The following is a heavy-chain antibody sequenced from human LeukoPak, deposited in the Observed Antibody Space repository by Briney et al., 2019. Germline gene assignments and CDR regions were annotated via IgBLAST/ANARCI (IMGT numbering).Heavy chain of an antibody. V-gene: IGHV3-23*01. Sequence: GGSLRLSCAGSGFTFSSYAMSSVRQAPGKGLEWVSGISGSGGTTHYTDSVKGRFTISRDNTKNMVYLQMNSLRAEDTAVYYCARDLDSSGYYHVVDSWGQGALVTVSS. CDR2: ISGSGGTT. D-gene: IGHD3-22*01. CDR3: ARDLDSSGYYHVVDS. J-gene: IGHJ4*02. CDR1: GFTFSSYA.